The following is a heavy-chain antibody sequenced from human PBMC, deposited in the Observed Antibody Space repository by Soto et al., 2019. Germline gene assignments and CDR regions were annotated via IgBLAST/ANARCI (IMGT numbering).Heavy chain of an antibody. D-gene: IGHD3-10*01. CDR2: IHYTGST. V-gene: IGHV4-59*01. CDR1: GGTCIGYY. J-gene: IGHJ4*02. Sequence: SETLSLRKSVSGGTCIGYYWSWIRQSTGKGLEWIGYIHYTGSTNYNPSLKSRVTISLDTSRNQFSLKVTSVTAADTAVYYCARHPGASFDYWGQGTLVTVPQ. CDR3: ARHPGASFDY.